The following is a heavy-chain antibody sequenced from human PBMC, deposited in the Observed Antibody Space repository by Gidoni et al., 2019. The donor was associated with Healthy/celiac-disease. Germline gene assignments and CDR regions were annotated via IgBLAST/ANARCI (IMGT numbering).Heavy chain of an antibody. Sequence: QVTLRESGPALVKPTQTLTLTCTFSGFSLSTSGMCVSWIRQPPGKALEWLALIDWDDDKYYSTSLKTRLTISKDTSKNQVVLTMTNMDPVDTATYYCARPRSCFSTAYYYYYGMDVWGQGTTVTVSS. V-gene: IGHV2-70*01. J-gene: IGHJ6*02. CDR1: GFSLSTSGMC. D-gene: IGHD3-22*01. CDR2: IDWDDDK. CDR3: ARPRSCFSTAYYYYYGMDV.